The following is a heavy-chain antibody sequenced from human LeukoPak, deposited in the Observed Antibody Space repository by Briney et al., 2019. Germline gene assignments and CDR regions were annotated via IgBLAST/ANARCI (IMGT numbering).Heavy chain of an antibody. CDR1: GGSFSGYY. V-gene: IGHV4-34*01. Sequence: SETLSLTCAVYGGSFSGYYWSWIRQPPGKGLEWIGEINHSGSTNYNPSLKSRVTISVDTSKNQFSLKLSSVTAADTAVYYCASVMPPLLRYSSSWYDAFDIWGQGTMVTVSS. CDR2: INHSGST. D-gene: IGHD6-13*01. CDR3: ASVMPPLLRYSSSWYDAFDI. J-gene: IGHJ3*02.